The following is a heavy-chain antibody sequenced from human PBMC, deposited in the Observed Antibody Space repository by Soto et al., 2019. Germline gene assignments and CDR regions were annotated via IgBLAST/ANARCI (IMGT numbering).Heavy chain of an antibody. CDR1: GFTFSTSI. Sequence: EEQLVESGGGLVKPGWSLRLSCAASGFTFSTSIMNWVRQAPGTGLEWVSSITSSSSHMFYADSVKGRFTISRDNARNSLYLQMNSLRAEDTAIYYCTTALGRVPTITWGQGTLVTGSS. D-gene: IGHD5-12*01. CDR2: ITSSSSHM. CDR3: TTALGRVPTIT. J-gene: IGHJ4*02. V-gene: IGHV3-21*06.